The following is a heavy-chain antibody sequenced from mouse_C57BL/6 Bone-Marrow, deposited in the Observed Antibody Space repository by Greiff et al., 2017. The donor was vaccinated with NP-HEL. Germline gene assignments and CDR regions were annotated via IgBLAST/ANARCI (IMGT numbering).Heavy chain of an antibody. CDR3: ARRLPLWVAY. CDR2: IYPRSGNT. CDR1: GYTFTSYG. J-gene: IGHJ3*01. Sequence: VQLKESGAELARPGASVKLSCKASGYTFTSYGISWVKQRTGQGLEWIGEIYPRSGNTYYNEKFKGKATLTADKSSSTAYMELRSLTYEDSAVYFCARRLPLWVAYWGQGTLVTVSA. V-gene: IGHV1-81*01.